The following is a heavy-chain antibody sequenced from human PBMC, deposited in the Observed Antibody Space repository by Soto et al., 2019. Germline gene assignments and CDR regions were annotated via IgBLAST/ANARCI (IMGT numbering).Heavy chain of an antibody. CDR1: GGTFSSHG. V-gene: IGHV1-69*01. J-gene: IGHJ6*01. Sequence: QVQLVQSGAEVKKPGSSVKVSCQTSGGTFSSHGISWVRQAPGQRLEWLGGTIPSFDRSDYAQNFKGRVTITADESTSTVYLELRRPGSEDTAGYYCAAGRAFKMTTFFPFFHCGLGLWGQGTTVTVSS. CDR2: TIPSFDRS. CDR3: AAGRAFKMTTFFPFFHCGLGL. D-gene: IGHD1-1*01.